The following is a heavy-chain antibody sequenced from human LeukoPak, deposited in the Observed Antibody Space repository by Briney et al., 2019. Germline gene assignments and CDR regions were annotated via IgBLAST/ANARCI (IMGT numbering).Heavy chain of an antibody. CDR1: GFTFNSYA. Sequence: PGGSLRLSCAASGFTFNSYAMSWVRQAPGKGPEWVSAISGTGGRTYYADSVKGRFTISRDNAKNTLYLQMNSLRAEDTAVYYCARSKYYYDSSGYFTYYFDYWGQGTLVTVSS. D-gene: IGHD3-22*01. J-gene: IGHJ4*02. V-gene: IGHV3-23*01. CDR3: ARSKYYYDSSGYFTYYFDY. CDR2: ISGTGGRT.